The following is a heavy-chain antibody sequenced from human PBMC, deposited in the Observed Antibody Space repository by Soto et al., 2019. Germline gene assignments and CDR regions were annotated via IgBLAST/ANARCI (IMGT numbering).Heavy chain of an antibody. CDR1: EFSIGDYA. V-gene: IGHV3-23*01. D-gene: IGHD3-16*01. CDR3: AKWHTYNYDSLAFSGFDC. J-gene: IGHJ4*02. CDR2: ISGGDGSP. Sequence: GGSLRLSCTGSEFSIGDYAMTWVRQAPGKGLEWVSAISGGDGSPSYADSVKGRFTISRDNSKNTLYLHMNSLRADDTAAYYCAKWHTYNYDSLAFSGFDCWGQGTQVTVSS.